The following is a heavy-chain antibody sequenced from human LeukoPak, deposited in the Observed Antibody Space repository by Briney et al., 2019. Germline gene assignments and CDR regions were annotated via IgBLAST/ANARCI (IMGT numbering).Heavy chain of an antibody. CDR2: FDPEDGET. D-gene: IGHD3-22*01. J-gene: IGHJ3*02. Sequence: ASVKVSCKVSGYTLTELSMHCVRQAPGKGLEWMGGFDPEDGETIYAQKFQGRVTMTEDTSTDTAYMELSSLRSEDTAVYYCAKGDYYDSSGYYYGVHAFDIWGQGTMVTVSS. CDR1: GYTLTELS. CDR3: AKGDYYDSSGYYYGVHAFDI. V-gene: IGHV1-24*01.